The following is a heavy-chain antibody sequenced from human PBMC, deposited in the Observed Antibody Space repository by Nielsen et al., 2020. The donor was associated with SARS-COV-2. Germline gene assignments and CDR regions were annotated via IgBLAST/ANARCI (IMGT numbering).Heavy chain of an antibody. D-gene: IGHD3-10*01. Sequence: GGSLRLSCAASGFTFSSYAMSWVRQAPGKGLEWVSAISGSGGSTYYADSVKGRFTISRDNSKNTLYLQMNSLRAEDTAVYYCAKDRAGTMVRGVIMAFDYWGQGTLVTVSS. CDR3: AKDRAGTMVRGVIMAFDY. CDR1: GFTFSSYA. J-gene: IGHJ4*02. CDR2: ISGSGGST. V-gene: IGHV3-23*01.